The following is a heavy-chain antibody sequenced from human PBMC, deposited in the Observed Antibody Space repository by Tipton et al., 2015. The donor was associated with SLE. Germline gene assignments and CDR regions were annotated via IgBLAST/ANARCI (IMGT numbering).Heavy chain of an antibody. CDR3: ARQGSSSRDWFDP. CDR1: GGSFNGYY. J-gene: IGHJ5*02. CDR2: ITPSGST. Sequence: TLSLTCAVYGGSFNGYYWSWIRQPPGKGLEWIGEITPSGSTNCNPSLKSRVTISVDTSKNQFSLKLSSVTAADTAVYYCARQGSSSRDWFDPWGQGTLVTVSS. D-gene: IGHD6-13*01. V-gene: IGHV4-34*01.